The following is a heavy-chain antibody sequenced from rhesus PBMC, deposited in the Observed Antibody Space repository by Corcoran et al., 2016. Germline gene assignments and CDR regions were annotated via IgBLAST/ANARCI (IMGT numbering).Heavy chain of an antibody. D-gene: IGHD3-16*01. Sequence: QVQLQESGPGVVKPSETLSLTCAVSGGSISSHYWSCIRQPPGKGLEWIGRISGSGGSTDYNPSLKSRVTISTDTSKNQFSLKLSSVTAADTAVYYGAAPLSGSYYYHYFDYWGQGVLVTVSS. CDR1: GGSISSHY. J-gene: IGHJ4*01. V-gene: IGHV4-160*01. CDR2: ISGSGGST. CDR3: AAPLSGSYYYHYFDY.